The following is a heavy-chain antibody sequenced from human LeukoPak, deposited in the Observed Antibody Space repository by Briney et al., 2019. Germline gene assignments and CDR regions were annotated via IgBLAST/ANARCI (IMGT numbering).Heavy chain of an antibody. V-gene: IGHV5-51*01. D-gene: IGHD3-10*01. CDR2: IYPGDSDT. J-gene: IGHJ3*02. Sequence: LGESLKISCKGSGYSFSTYWIAWVRQMPGKGLEWMGIIYPGDSDTRYSPSFQGQVTISADKSISTAYLQWSSLKASDTAMYYCARGSLREYGNHDAFDIWGQGTMVTVSS. CDR1: GYSFSTYW. CDR3: ARGSLREYGNHDAFDI.